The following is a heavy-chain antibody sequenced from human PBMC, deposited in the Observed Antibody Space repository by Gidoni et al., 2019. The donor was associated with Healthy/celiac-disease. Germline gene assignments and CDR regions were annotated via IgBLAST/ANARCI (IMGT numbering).Heavy chain of an antibody. D-gene: IGHD3-22*01. CDR3: AKEMVDYYDSSGRARGTPYFDY. CDR1: GFTFSSSA. Sequence: EVQLLASGGGLVQPGGSLRLSCAASGFTFSSSAMSWVRQAPGKGLEWVSVISGSGGSTYYEDSVKGRFTISRDNSKNTLYLQMNSLRAEDTAVYYCAKEMVDYYDSSGRARGTPYFDYWGQGTLVTVSS. V-gene: IGHV3-23*01. J-gene: IGHJ4*02. CDR2: ISGSGGST.